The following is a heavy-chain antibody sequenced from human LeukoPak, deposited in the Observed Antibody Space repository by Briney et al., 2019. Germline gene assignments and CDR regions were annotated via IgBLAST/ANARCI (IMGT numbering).Heavy chain of an antibody. CDR3: ASFVVVAATLDY. D-gene: IGHD2-15*01. CDR1: GGSISSSSYY. J-gene: IGHJ4*02. CDR2: IYYSGST. V-gene: IGHV4-39*01. Sequence: SETLSLTCTVSGGSISSSSYYWGWIRQPPGKGLEWIGSIYYSGSTYYNPSLKSRVTISVDTSKSQFSLKLSSVTAADTAVYYCASFVVVAATLDYWGQGTLVTVSS.